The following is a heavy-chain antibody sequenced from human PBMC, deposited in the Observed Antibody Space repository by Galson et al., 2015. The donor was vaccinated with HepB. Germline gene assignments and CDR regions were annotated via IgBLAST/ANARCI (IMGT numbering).Heavy chain of an antibody. V-gene: IGHV3-30-3*01. D-gene: IGHD3-22*01. Sequence: SLRLSCAASGFTFSSYAMHWVRQAPGKGLEWVAVISYDGSNKYYADSVKGRFTISRDNSKNTLYLQMNSLRAEDTAVYYCARYDSSGYYLDYWGQGTLVTVSS. J-gene: IGHJ4*02. CDR1: GFTFSSYA. CDR2: ISYDGSNK. CDR3: ARYDSSGYYLDY.